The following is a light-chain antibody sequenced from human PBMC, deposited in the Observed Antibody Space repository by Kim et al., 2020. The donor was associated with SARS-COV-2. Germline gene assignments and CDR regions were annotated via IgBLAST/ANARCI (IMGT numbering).Light chain of an antibody. V-gene: IGLV2-11*01. CDR1: SGDVGGYNY. J-gene: IGLJ2*01. Sequence: PGQSVTISCTGTSGDVGGYNYVSWYQQHPGKAPKLMIYDVSKRPSGVPDRFSGSKSGNTASLTISGLQAEDEADYYCCSYAGSSRVFGGGTQLTVL. CDR2: DVS. CDR3: CSYAGSSRV.